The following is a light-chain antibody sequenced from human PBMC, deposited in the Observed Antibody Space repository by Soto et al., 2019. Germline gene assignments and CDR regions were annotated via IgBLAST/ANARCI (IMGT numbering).Light chain of an antibody. Sequence: EVVMTQSPATLSVSPGERATLSCRASETVATNLAWYQQKPGQAPRLLISGASTGAAGISDRFRGSGSGTEFTLTISSLRSEDSAIYYCQQYFEWPPMTFGQGTKVEI. CDR2: GAS. CDR1: ETVATN. J-gene: IGKJ1*01. V-gene: IGKV3-15*01. CDR3: QQYFEWPPMT.